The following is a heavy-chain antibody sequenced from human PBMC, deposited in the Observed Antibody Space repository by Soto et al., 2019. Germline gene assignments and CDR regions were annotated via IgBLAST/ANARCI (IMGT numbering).Heavy chain of an antibody. D-gene: IGHD1-1*01. V-gene: IGHV3-74*03. CDR2: ISSDGSST. CDR3: ATAGTGTFTY. CDR1: GFTFSGSW. Sequence: EVQLVESGGGLVQPGGSLRLSCAASGFTFSGSWMHWVRQAPGKGLVWVSRISSDGSSTTYADSVKGRFTISSDNAKNMLSLQMNSLRAEDTAVYYCATAGTGTFTYWGQGTLATVSS. J-gene: IGHJ4*02.